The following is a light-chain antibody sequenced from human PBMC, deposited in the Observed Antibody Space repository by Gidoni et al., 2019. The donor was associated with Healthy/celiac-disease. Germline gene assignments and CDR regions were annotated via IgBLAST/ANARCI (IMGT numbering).Light chain of an antibody. J-gene: IGLJ2*01. CDR2: GNS. CDR1: RSNIGAGYD. V-gene: IGLV1-40*01. Sequence: QSVLTQPPSESGAPGPSGTISCTGSRSNIGAGYDVHWYQQLPGTAPKLLIYGNSNRPSGVPDRFSGSKAGTSASLAITGLQAEDEADYYCQSYDSSLSAYVVFGGGTKLTVL. CDR3: QSYDSSLSAYVV.